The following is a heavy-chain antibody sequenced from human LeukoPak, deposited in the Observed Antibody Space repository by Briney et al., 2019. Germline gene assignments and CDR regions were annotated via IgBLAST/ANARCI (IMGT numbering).Heavy chain of an antibody. Sequence: GGSLRLSCAASGFTFSSYVMSWVRQAPGKGLEWVSAISGSGGSTYYADSVKGRFTISRDNSKNTLYLQMNSLRAEDTAVYYCAKPPSYYKDAFDIWGQGTMVTVSS. J-gene: IGHJ3*02. CDR1: GFTFSSYV. V-gene: IGHV3-23*01. D-gene: IGHD1-26*01. CDR2: ISGSGGST. CDR3: AKPPSYYKDAFDI.